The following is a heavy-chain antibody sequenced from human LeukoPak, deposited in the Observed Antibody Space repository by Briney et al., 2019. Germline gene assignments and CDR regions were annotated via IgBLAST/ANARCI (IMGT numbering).Heavy chain of an antibody. D-gene: IGHD3-9*01. V-gene: IGHV1-2*06. J-gene: IGHJ4*02. CDR1: GYTFTGCY. Sequence: GASVKVSCKASGYTFTGCYMHWVRQAPGQGREWMGRINPNSGGTNYAQKFQGRVTMTRDTSISTAYMELSRLRSDDTAVYYCASFDCLSYFDYWGQGTLVTVSS. CDR2: INPNSGGT. CDR3: ASFDCLSYFDY.